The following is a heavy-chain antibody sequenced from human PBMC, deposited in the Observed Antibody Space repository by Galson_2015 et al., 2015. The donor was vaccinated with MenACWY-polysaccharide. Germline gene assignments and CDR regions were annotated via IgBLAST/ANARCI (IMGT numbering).Heavy chain of an antibody. CDR2: IGETGIST. J-gene: IGHJ3*02. CDR3: ARQTARRYSAALDI. D-gene: IGHD1-14*01. CDR1: GFTFTTYT. V-gene: IGHV3-23*01. Sequence: SLRLSCAASGFTFTTYTMAWVRQAPGKGLEWVSTIGETGISTYYADSVKGRFTISRDNSKNTLYLQMNSLRAEDTAVYYCARQTARRYSAALDIWGQGTMVTVSS.